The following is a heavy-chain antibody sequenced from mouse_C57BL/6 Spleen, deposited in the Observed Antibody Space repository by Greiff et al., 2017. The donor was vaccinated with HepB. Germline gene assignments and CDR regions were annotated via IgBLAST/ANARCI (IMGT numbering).Heavy chain of an antibody. CDR3: ARGYYGSSCRDY. CDR2: IYPGSGST. V-gene: IGHV1-55*01. Sequence: VQLQQPGAELVKPGASVKMSCKASGYTFTSYWITWVKQRPGQGLEWIGDIYPGSGSTNYIEKFKSKATLTVDTSSSTAYMQLSSLTSEDSAVYYCARGYYGSSCRDYWGQGTTLTVSS. D-gene: IGHD1-1*01. J-gene: IGHJ2*01. CDR1: GYTFTSYW.